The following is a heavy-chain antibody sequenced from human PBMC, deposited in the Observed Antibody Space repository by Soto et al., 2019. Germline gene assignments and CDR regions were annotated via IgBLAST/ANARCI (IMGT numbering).Heavy chain of an antibody. CDR1: GGSISSGGYS. V-gene: IGHV4-30-2*01. J-gene: IGHJ4*02. CDR3: ASGEVVALGY. D-gene: IGHD2-15*01. Sequence: QLQLQESGSGLVKPSQTLSLTCAVSGGSISSGGYSWSWIRQPPGKGLEWIGYIYHSGSTYYNPALKSRVTILVDRSKNQFSLKLSSVTAADTAVYYWASGEVVALGYWGQGTLVTVSS. CDR2: IYHSGST.